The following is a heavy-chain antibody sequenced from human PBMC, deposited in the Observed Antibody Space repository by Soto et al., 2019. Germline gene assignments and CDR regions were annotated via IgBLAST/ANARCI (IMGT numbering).Heavy chain of an antibody. D-gene: IGHD2-2*01. Sequence: ASVKVSCKASGYTFTSYDINWVRQATGQGLEWMGWMNPNSGNTGYAQKFQGRVTMTRNTSISTAYIELSSLRSEDTAVYYCARGLDIVVVPAAYIAAFDIWGQGTMVTVSS. CDR3: ARGLDIVVVPAAYIAAFDI. J-gene: IGHJ3*02. V-gene: IGHV1-8*01. CDR2: MNPNSGNT. CDR1: GYTFTSYD.